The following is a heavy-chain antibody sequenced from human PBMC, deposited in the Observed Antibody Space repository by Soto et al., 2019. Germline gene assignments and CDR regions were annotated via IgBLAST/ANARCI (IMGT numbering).Heavy chain of an antibody. CDR1: GFTFSGSA. J-gene: IGHJ6*03. Sequence: GGSLRLSCAASGFTFSGSAMHWVRQASGKGLEWVGRIRSKANSYATAYAASVKGRFTISRDDSKNTAYLQMNSLKTEDTAVYYCTSGSSIDPETYYYYYMDVWGKGTTVTVSS. CDR3: TSGSSIDPETYYYYYMDV. V-gene: IGHV3-73*01. D-gene: IGHD6-6*01. CDR2: IRSKANSYAT.